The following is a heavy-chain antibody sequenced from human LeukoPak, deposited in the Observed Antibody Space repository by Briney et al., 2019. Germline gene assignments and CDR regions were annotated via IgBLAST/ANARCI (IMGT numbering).Heavy chain of an antibody. V-gene: IGHV3-11*01. CDR1: GFTFSDYY. D-gene: IGHD2-21*01. CDR3: ARNGGARRTTFDS. CDR2: ITGSGTTI. Sequence: PGGSLRLSCAASGFTFSDYYMSWIRQAPGKGLEWLSYITGSGTTIYYADSVKGRFAISRDNAKNSLYLQMNSLRAEDTAVYFCARNGGARRTTFDSWGQGTLVTVSS. J-gene: IGHJ4*02.